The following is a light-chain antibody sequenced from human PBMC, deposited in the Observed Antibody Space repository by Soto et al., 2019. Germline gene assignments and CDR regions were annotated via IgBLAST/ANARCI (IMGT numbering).Light chain of an antibody. CDR3: QQYNNWPPIT. J-gene: IGKJ5*01. CDR1: HCVSSN. Sequence: EIVTTQSPATLSVSPGERATLSCRASHCVSSNLAWYQQRAGQAPRLLIYGASTRATGVPARFSGSGSGAEFALTISSLQSEDFAVYYCQQYNNWPPITFGQGTRLEI. V-gene: IGKV3-15*01. CDR2: GAS.